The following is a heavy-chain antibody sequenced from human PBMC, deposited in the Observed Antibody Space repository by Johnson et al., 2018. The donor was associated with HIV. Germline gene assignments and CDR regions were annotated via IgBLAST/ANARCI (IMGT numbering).Heavy chain of an antibody. CDR1: GFTFSCYD. CDR3: AKVRGDFWSGYYGGLNDAFDI. D-gene: IGHD3-3*01. J-gene: IGHJ3*02. Sequence: VQLVESGGGLVQPGGSLRLSCAASGFTFSCYDVHWVRQATGKGLEWVSPIGTAGDTYYPGSVKGRFTISRDNSKNTLYLQINSLRAEDTAVYYCAKVRGDFWSGYYGGLNDAFDIWGQGTMVTVSS. CDR2: IGTAGDT. V-gene: IGHV3-13*01.